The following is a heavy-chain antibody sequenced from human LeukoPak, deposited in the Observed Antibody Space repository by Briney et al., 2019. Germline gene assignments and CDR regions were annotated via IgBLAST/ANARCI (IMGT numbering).Heavy chain of an antibody. CDR3: ARGLPPAELVDDY. CDR1: GGSFSGYY. CDR2: INHSGST. D-gene: IGHD3-10*01. V-gene: IGHV4-34*01. J-gene: IGHJ4*02. Sequence: SETLSLTCAVYGGSFSGYYWSWSRQPPGKGLEWIGEINHSGSTNYNPSLKSRVTISVDTSKYQFSLKLSSVTAADTAVYYCARGLPPAELVDDYWGQGTLVTVSS.